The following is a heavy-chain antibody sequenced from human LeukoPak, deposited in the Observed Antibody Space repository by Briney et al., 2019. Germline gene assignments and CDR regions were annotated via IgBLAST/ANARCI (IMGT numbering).Heavy chain of an antibody. J-gene: IGHJ4*02. D-gene: IGHD1-26*01. CDR1: GYTFSGYY. CDR3: ARVAYLVGASPFEY. CDR2: INPNSGGT. V-gene: IGHV1-2*02. Sequence: ASVKVSCKASGYTFSGYYMHWVRQAPGQGLEWMGWINPNSGGTKYAQNFQGRVTMTRDTSTSTAYMELSSLRSDDTGAYYCARVAYLVGASPFEYWGQGTLVTVSS.